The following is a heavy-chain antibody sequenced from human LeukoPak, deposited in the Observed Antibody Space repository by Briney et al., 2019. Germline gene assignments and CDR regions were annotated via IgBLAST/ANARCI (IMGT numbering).Heavy chain of an antibody. CDR2: INPDGSNT. Sequence: GGSLRLSCAASGFTFSNDWMHWVRQAPGKGLVWVSRINPDGSNTNYADSVKGRFTISRDNAKNTLYLQMNSLRAEDTAVYYCARDLTAQWGQGTLVTVSS. CDR3: ARDLTAQ. D-gene: IGHD1-14*01. CDR1: GFTFSNDW. J-gene: IGHJ4*02. V-gene: IGHV3-74*01.